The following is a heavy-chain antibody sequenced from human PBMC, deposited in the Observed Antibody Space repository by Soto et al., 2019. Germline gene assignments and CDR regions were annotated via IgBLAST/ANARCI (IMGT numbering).Heavy chain of an antibody. J-gene: IGHJ4*02. CDR1: GYTFTGYY. Sequence: ASVKVSCKASGYTFTGYYMHWVRQAPGQGLEWMGWINPNSGGTNYAQKFQGRVTMTRDTSIGTAYMELSRLRSDDTAVYYCARVGSSSWYGDYYFDYWGQGTLVTVSS. D-gene: IGHD6-13*01. V-gene: IGHV1-2*02. CDR3: ARVGSSSWYGDYYFDY. CDR2: INPNSGGT.